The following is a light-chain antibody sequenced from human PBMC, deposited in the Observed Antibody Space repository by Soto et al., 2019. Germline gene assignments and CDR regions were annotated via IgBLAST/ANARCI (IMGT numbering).Light chain of an antibody. V-gene: IGKV2-28*01. J-gene: IGKJ4*01. CDR2: SGS. Sequence: DIVLTQSSLSLPVTPGEPASISCRSSQSLLHSDGYNSLDWYMQKPGQSPQLLIYSGSHRASGVPDRFRGRGSGTDCTLKISRVEAEDVGVYYCMQARQTPDTFGGGNKVEI. CDR3: MQARQTPDT. CDR1: QSLLHSDGYNS.